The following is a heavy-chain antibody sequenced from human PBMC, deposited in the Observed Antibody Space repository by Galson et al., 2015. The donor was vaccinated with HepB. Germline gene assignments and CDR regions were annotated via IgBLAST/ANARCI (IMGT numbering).Heavy chain of an antibody. CDR1: GFTFSHYG. V-gene: IGHV3-23*01. J-gene: IGHJ4*02. CDR3: AMDLFCRGVNCYFASSGTALDY. Sequence: SLRLSCAASGFTFSHYGMNWVRRAPGRGLEWVSGIDPSGGGYYADSVKGRFTISRDNSKNTMYLHMNGLRAEDTAVYYCAMDLFCRGVNCYFASSGTALDYWGQGTLVTVSS. CDR2: IDPSGGG. D-gene: IGHD2-15*01.